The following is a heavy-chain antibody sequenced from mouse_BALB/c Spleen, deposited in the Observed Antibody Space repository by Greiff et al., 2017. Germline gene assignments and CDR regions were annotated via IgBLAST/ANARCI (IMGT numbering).Heavy chain of an antibody. V-gene: IGHV14-1*02. CDR1: GFNIKDYY. CDR2: IDPENGNT. J-gene: IGHJ3*01. Sequence: EVKLVESGAELVRPGALVKLSCKASGFNIKDYYMHWVKQRPEQGLEWIGWIDPENGNTIYDPKFQGKASITADTSSNTAYLQLSSLTSEDTAVYYCARGTVVDAWFAYWGQGTLVTVSA. D-gene: IGHD1-1*01. CDR3: ARGTVVDAWFAY.